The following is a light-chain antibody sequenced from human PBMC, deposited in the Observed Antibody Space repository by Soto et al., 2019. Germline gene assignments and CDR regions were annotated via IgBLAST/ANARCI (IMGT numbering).Light chain of an antibody. CDR2: EGS. CDR1: SSDVGSYNL. Sequence: VLTQPASVSGSPGQSITISCTGTSSDVGSYNLVSWYQQHPGKAPKLMIYEGSKRPSGVSNRFSGSKSGNTASLTISGLQAEDEADYYCCSYAGSSVFGTGTKVTVL. V-gene: IGLV2-23*01. J-gene: IGLJ1*01. CDR3: CSYAGSSV.